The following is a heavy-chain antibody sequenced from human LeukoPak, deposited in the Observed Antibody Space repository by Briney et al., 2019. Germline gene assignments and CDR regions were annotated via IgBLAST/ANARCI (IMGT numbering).Heavy chain of an antibody. CDR3: ARDTDDILTGYYLKWFDP. V-gene: IGHV1-2*02. Sequence: ASVKASCKASGYTFTGYYIHWVRQAPGPRLEWMGWINPNSGGTNYAQKCQGRVTMPRDTSISTAYMELSRLRSDDTAVYYCARDTDDILTGYYLKWFDPWGQGTLVTVSS. CDR1: GYTFTGYY. D-gene: IGHD3-9*01. J-gene: IGHJ5*02. CDR2: INPNSGGT.